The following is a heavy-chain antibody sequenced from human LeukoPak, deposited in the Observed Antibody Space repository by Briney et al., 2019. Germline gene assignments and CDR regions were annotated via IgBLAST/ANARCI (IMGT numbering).Heavy chain of an antibody. J-gene: IGHJ4*02. CDR1: GFTFSSYS. CDR3: AKELSGSWDY. V-gene: IGHV3-21*01. D-gene: IGHD6-19*01. Sequence: GGSLRLSCAASGFTFSSYSMNWVRQAPGKGLEWVSFISSGSRDTYYADSVKGRFTISRDNSKNTLYLQMNSLRAEDTAVYYCAKELSGSWDYWGQGTLVTVSS. CDR2: ISSGSRDT.